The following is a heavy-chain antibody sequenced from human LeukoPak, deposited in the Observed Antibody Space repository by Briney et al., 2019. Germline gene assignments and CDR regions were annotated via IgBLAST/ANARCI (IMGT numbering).Heavy chain of an antibody. CDR3: ARELRYFDWIAYYYYGMDV. D-gene: IGHD3-9*01. J-gene: IGHJ6*04. CDR1: GGSISSGDYY. CDR2: IYYSGST. Sequence: SETLSLTCTVSGGSISSGDYYWSWIRQPPGKGLEGIGYIYYSGSTYYNPSLKSRVTISLDTSKNQFSLKLSSVTAADTAVYYCARELRYFDWIAYYYYGMDVWGRGTTVTVSS. V-gene: IGHV4-30-4*01.